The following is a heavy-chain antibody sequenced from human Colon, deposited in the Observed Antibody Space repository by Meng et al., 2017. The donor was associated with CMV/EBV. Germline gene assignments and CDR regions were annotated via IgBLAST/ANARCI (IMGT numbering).Heavy chain of an antibody. J-gene: IGHJ4*02. V-gene: IGHV3-15*01. CDR3: TTMGGYDKDY. CDR2: IKPKSEGATT. D-gene: IGHD5-12*01. CDR1: GFIFNRYA. Sequence: GESLKISCSASGFIFNRYALTWVRQAPGKGLEWVGHIKPKSEGATTEYAAPVTGRFAISRDESKNTLHLEMNTVKTEDTGVYYCTTMGGYDKDYWGQGTLVTVSS.